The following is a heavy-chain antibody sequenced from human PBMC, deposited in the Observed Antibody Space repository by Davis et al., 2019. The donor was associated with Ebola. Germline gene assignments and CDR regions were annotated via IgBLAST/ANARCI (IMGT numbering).Heavy chain of an antibody. J-gene: IGHJ6*04. CDR3: ARDPPFCAGGSCYSYYGMDV. V-gene: IGHV3-23*01. D-gene: IGHD2-15*01. Sequence: GESLKISCAASGFTFTSYAMSWVRQAPGKGLEWVSAISGSGGSTYYADSVKGRFTISRDNSKNTLYLQMNSLRAEDTAVYYCARDPPFCAGGSCYSYYGMDVWGKGTTVTVSS. CDR1: GFTFTSYA. CDR2: ISGSGGST.